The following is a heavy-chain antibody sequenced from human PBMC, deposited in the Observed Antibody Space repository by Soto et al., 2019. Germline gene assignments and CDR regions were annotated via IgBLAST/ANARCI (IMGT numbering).Heavy chain of an antibody. J-gene: IGHJ3*02. CDR3: ARDRGSGYDSYDAFDI. CDR1: GGTFSSYA. CDR2: IIPIFGTA. Sequence: VKVSCKASGGTFSSYAISWVRQAPGQGLEWMGGIIPIFGTANYAQKFQGRVTITADESTSTAYMELSSLRSEDTAVYYCARDRGSGYDSYDAFDIWGQGTMVTV. D-gene: IGHD5-12*01. V-gene: IGHV1-69*01.